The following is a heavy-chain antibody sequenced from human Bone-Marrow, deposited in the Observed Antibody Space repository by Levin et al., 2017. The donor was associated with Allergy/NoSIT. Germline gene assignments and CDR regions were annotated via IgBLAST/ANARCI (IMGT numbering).Heavy chain of an antibody. D-gene: IGHD5-12*01. Sequence: GESLKISCKASGYSFTHYAIHWVRQAPGQRLEWMGWINPFNGNTKYSQNFQGRVTITKDTSASTVYVELSSLRSEDTAVYYCAREVIPRGSSRQWLPLDWFDPWGQGTLVTVSS. J-gene: IGHJ5*02. V-gene: IGHV1-3*01. CDR3: AREVIPRGSSRQWLPLDWFDP. CDR2: INPFNGNT. CDR1: GYSFTHYA.